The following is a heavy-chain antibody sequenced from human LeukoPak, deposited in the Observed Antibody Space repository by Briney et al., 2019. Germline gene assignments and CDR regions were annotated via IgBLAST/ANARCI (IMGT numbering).Heavy chain of an antibody. CDR3: AREDSSSPPDWFDP. D-gene: IGHD6-13*01. CDR1: GYTFSSYG. Sequence: ASVKVSCKASGYTFSSYGISWVRQAPGQGLEWIGWISAYNGNTNYVQKLQGRVTMTTDTSTSTAYMELRSLRSDDTAVYYCAREDSSSPPDWFDPWGQGTLVTVSS. V-gene: IGHV1-18*01. J-gene: IGHJ5*02. CDR2: ISAYNGNT.